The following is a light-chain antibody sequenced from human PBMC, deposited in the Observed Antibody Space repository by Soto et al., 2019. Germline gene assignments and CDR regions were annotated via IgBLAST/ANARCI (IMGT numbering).Light chain of an antibody. J-gene: IGLJ1*01. Sequence: QSALTQPASVSGSPGQSITISCTGTSSDVGGYNYVSWYQQHPGKAPKLMIYEVSSRPSGVSNRFSGSKSGNTASLTISGLQAEDEADYYCNSFRSSSTTPYYVFGTGTKVTVL. CDR1: SSDVGGYNY. V-gene: IGLV2-14*01. CDR3: NSFRSSSTTPYYV. CDR2: EVS.